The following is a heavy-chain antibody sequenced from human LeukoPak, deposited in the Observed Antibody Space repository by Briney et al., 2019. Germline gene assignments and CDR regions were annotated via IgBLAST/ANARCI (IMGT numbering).Heavy chain of an antibody. Sequence: PGGSLRLSCAASGFTFDDYAMHWVRQAPGKGLEWVSGISWNSGSIGYADSVKGRFTISRDNAKNSLYLQMNSLRAEDTAVYYCARWGVGWLQFSDAFDIWGQGTMVTVSS. CDR1: GFTFDDYA. V-gene: IGHV3-9*01. CDR2: ISWNSGSI. D-gene: IGHD5-24*01. CDR3: ARWGVGWLQFSDAFDI. J-gene: IGHJ3*02.